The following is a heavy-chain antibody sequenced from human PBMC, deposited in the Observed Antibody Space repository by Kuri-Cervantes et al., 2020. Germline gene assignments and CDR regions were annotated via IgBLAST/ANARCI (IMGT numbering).Heavy chain of an antibody. V-gene: IGHV3-48*02. CDR1: KFTFSHYS. CDR3: ARDSQIAATTADWYFDL. CDR2: ISGGGTTI. Sequence: GGSLRLSCAASKFTFSHYSFNWVRQAPGKGLEWVSYISGGGTTIHYADSVKGRFTISRDNAKNSLYLQMNSLRDEDTAVYYCARDSQIAATTADWYFDLWGRGTLVTVSS. D-gene: IGHD6-13*01. J-gene: IGHJ2*01.